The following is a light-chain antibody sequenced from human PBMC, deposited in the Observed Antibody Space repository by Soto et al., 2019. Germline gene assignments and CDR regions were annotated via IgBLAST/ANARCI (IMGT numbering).Light chain of an antibody. CDR2: DVS. CDR1: SSDVGGYNY. Sequence: QSALTQPRSVSGSPGQSVTISCTGTSSDVGGYNYVSWYQQHPGKAPKLMIYDVSKRPSGVPDRFSGSNSGNTASLTISGLQAEDEADYYCCSYAGSYTVVFGGGTKLTVL. V-gene: IGLV2-11*01. J-gene: IGLJ2*01. CDR3: CSYAGSYTVV.